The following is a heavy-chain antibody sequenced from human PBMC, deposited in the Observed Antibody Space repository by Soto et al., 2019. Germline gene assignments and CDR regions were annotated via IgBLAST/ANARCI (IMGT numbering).Heavy chain of an antibody. V-gene: IGHV3-64*07. CDR1: GFTFSSYV. CDR3: AREYCSSTSCYFYYMDV. D-gene: IGHD2-2*01. CDR2: ISSNGGSA. J-gene: IGHJ6*03. Sequence: VQLVESGGGLVQPGGSLRLSCAASGFTFSSYVMHWVRQAPGKGLEYVSVISSNGGSAYYADSVKGRFTISRDNSKNTLYLQMGSLRAEDMAIYYCAREYCSSTSCYFYYMDVWGKGTTVTVSS.